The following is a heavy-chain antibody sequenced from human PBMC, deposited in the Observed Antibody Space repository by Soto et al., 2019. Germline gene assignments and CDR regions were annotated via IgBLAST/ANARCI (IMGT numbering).Heavy chain of an antibody. Sequence: EVQLVESGGGLVKPGGSLRLSCAASGFTFSSYSMNWVRQAPGKWLEWVSSISSSSSYIYYADSVKGLFTISRDNAKNSLYLQMNSLRAEDTAVYYCARDGNDYGDYFFDYWGQGTLVTVSS. V-gene: IGHV3-21*01. CDR1: GFTFSSYS. J-gene: IGHJ4*02. CDR2: ISSSSSYI. CDR3: ARDGNDYGDYFFDY. D-gene: IGHD4-17*01.